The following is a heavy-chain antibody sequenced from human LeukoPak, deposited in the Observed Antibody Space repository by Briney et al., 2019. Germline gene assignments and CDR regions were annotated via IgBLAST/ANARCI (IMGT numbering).Heavy chain of an antibody. V-gene: IGHV3-23*01. CDR2: ISGSGGST. D-gene: IGHD1-26*01. CDR3: ARVFSGSYSGASAFDI. J-gene: IGHJ3*02. Sequence: GGSLRLSCAASGFTFSSYAMSWVRQAPGKGLEWVSAISGSGGSTYYADSVKGRFTISRDNSKNTLYLQMNSLRAEDTAVYYCARVFSGSYSGASAFDIWSQGTMVTVSS. CDR1: GFTFSSYA.